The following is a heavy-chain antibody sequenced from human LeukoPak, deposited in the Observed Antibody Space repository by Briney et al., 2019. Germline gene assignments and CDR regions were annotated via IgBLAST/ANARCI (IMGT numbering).Heavy chain of an antibody. CDR1: GGSINRYY. V-gene: IGHV4-59*01. CDR2: IYYSGNT. J-gene: IGHJ4*02. Sequence: SETLSLTCTVSGGSINRYYWNWLRQPPGKPLEWIGHIYYSGNTKYNPSLNSRVTISIDTSQNQFSLKLSSVTAADTAVYYCARGDHSSSSTFDYWGQGTLVTVSS. CDR3: ARGDHSSSSTFDY. D-gene: IGHD6-6*01.